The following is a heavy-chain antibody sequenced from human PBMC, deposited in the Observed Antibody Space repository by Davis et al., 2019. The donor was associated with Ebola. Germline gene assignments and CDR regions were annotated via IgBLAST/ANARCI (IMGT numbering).Heavy chain of an antibody. CDR3: ARDGLVPPVYYYDSSGEP. D-gene: IGHD3-22*01. Sequence: ASVKVSCKASGYTFTSYGISWVRQAPGQGLEWMGWISAYNGNTNYAQKLQGRVTMTTDTSTSTAYMELRSLRSDDTAVYYCARDGLVPPVYYYDSSGEPWGQGTLVTVSS. J-gene: IGHJ5*02. V-gene: IGHV1-18*01. CDR2: ISAYNGNT. CDR1: GYTFTSYG.